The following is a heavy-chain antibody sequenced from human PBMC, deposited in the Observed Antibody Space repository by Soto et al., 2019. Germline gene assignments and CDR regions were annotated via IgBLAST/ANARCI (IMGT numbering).Heavy chain of an antibody. D-gene: IGHD5-12*01. CDR3: AREGDGIRGYSGPRTYYYYGMDV. J-gene: IGHJ6*02. CDR2: IYSGGST. CDR1: GFTVSSNY. V-gene: IGHV3-53*01. Sequence: GGSLRLSCAASGFTVSSNYMSWVRQAPGKGLEWVSVIYSGGSTYYADSVKGRFTISRDNSKNTLYLQMNSLRAEDTAVYYCAREGDGIRGYSGPRTYYYYGMDVWGQGTTVTVSS.